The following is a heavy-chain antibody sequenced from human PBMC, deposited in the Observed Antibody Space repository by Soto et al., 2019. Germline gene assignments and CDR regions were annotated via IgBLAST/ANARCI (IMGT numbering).Heavy chain of an antibody. CDR1: GFXVSDSE. CDR3: ARGWSNGGTHFDY. D-gene: IGHD2-15*01. J-gene: IGHJ4*02. CDR2: ISISGTTI. Sequence: GXLRLSCATSGFXVSDSELEWVRHTPGKGLEFISYISISGTTIYSDSVRGRFTISRDNAKNSLFLHMIGLRAEDSGLYYCARGWSNGGTHFDYWGQGTLVTVSS. V-gene: IGHV3-48*03.